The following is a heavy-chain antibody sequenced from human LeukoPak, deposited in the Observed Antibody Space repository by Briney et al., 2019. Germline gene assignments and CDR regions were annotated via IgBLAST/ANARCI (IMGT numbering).Heavy chain of an antibody. Sequence: PSETLSLTCTVSGGSISSSSYYWGWIRQPPGKGLEWIGSIYYSGSTYYNPSLKSRVTISVDTSKNQFSLKLSSVTAADTAVYYCARVAPEAASLDYWGQGTLVTVSS. V-gene: IGHV4-39*07. J-gene: IGHJ4*02. CDR1: GGSISSSSYY. CDR3: ARVAPEAASLDY. CDR2: IYYSGST. D-gene: IGHD6-13*01.